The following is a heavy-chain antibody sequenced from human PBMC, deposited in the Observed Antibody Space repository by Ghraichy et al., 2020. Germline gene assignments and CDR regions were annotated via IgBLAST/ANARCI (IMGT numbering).Heavy chain of an antibody. V-gene: IGHV1-46*03. CDR2: INPSGGST. CDR1: GYTFTSYY. CDR3: ARGGGKWELLPNAFDI. D-gene: IGHD1-26*01. J-gene: IGHJ3*02. Sequence: ASVKVSCKASGYTFTSYYMHWVRQAPGQGLEWMGIINPSGGSTSYAQKFQGRVTMTRDTSTSTVYMELSSLRSEDMAVYYCARGGGKWELLPNAFDIWGQGTMVTVSS.